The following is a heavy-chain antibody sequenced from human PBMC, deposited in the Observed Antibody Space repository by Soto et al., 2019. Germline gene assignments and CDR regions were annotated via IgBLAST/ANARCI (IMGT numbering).Heavy chain of an antibody. CDR1: SGSISSSNW. CDR2: IYHSGST. Sequence: QVQLQESGPGLMKTSGTLSLTCAVSSGSISSSNWCRWVRQPPRKGLEWIGEIYHSGSTNNNPSLKSRVTISVDKSKNQFSLKLSSVTAADTAVYYCANERGRADAFDIWGQGTMVTVSS. J-gene: IGHJ3*02. CDR3: ANERGRADAFDI. V-gene: IGHV4-4*02.